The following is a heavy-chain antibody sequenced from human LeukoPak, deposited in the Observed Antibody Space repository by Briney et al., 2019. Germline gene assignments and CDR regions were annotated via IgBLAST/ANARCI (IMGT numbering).Heavy chain of an antibody. D-gene: IGHD3-10*01. V-gene: IGHV3-30*02. J-gene: IGHJ4*02. CDR1: GFTFSSYG. Sequence: GGSLRLSCAASGFTFSSYGMHWVRQAPGKGLEWVAFIRYDGSNKYYADSVKGRFTISRDNSKNTLYLQMNSLRAEDTAVYYCARTKYYYGSGADYWGQGTLVTVSS. CDR3: ARTKYYYGSGADY. CDR2: IRYDGSNK.